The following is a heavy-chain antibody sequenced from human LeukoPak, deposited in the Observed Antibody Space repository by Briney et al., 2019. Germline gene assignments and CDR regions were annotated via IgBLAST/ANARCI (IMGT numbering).Heavy chain of an antibody. CDR3: ARLYYDSSGYSLYFDY. J-gene: IGHJ4*02. Sequence: SETLSLTCTASGGSISSYYWSWIRQPPGKGLEWIGYIYYSGSTNYNPSLKSRVTISVDTSKNQFSLKLSSVTAADTAVYYCARLYYDSSGYSLYFDYWGQGTLVTVSS. D-gene: IGHD3-22*01. V-gene: IGHV4-59*08. CDR1: GGSISSYY. CDR2: IYYSGST.